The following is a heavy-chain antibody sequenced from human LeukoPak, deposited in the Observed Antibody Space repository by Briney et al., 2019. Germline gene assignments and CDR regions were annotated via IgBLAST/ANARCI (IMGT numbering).Heavy chain of an antibody. CDR3: ARRPQGRYFDWLLLGAFDI. V-gene: IGHV4-39*07. CDR2: IYYSGST. D-gene: IGHD3-9*01. J-gene: IGHJ3*02. Sequence: ASETLSLTCTVSGGSISSSSYYWGWIRQPPGKGLEWIGSIYYSGSTYYNPSLKSRVTISVDTSKNQFSLKLSSVTAADTAVYYCARRPQGRYFDWLLLGAFDIWGQGTMVTVSS. CDR1: GGSISSSSYY.